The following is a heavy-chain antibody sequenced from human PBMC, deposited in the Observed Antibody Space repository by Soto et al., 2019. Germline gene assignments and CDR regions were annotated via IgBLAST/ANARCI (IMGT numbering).Heavy chain of an antibody. D-gene: IGHD3-3*01. J-gene: IGHJ4*02. CDR1: GGSFSGYY. CDR2: INHSGST. Sequence: TSETLSLTCAVYGGSFSGYYWSWIRQPPGKGLEWIGEINHSGSTNYNPSLKSRVTISVDTSKNQFSLKLSSVTAADTAVYYCARGLIDNVLRFLEWSPYFDYWGQGTLVTVSS. V-gene: IGHV4-34*01. CDR3: ARGLIDNVLRFLEWSPYFDY.